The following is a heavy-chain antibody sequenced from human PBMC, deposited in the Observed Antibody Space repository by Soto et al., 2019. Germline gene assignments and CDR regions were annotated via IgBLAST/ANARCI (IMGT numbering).Heavy chain of an antibody. CDR2: ISYDGSNK. CDR3: AKDIYDFPTLYYYSNGMEI. Sequence: VGSLRLSCASSVVTFSSYGMHCVRHSPGKWLEWVAVISYDGSNKYYAVSVKGRFTISRDNAKNTLYLQMNRLSAADRAVYYCAKDIYDFPTLYYYSNGMEIWGQGAMVTVSS. D-gene: IGHD3-3*01. CDR1: VVTFSSYG. V-gene: IGHV3-30*18. J-gene: IGHJ6*02.